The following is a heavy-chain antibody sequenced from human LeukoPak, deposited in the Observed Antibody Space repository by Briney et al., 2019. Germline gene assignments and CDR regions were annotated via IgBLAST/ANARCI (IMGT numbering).Heavy chain of an antibody. J-gene: IGHJ5*02. CDR2: INPNSGGT. CDR1: GYTFAGYY. D-gene: IGHD5-12*01. V-gene: IGHV1-2*06. CDR3: ARDRSSRGYINNWFDP. Sequence: ASVKVSCKASGYTFAGYYMNWVRQAPGQGLEWMGRINPNSGGTNYAQKFQGRVTMTRDTSISTAYMELSRLRSDDTAVYYCARDRSSRGYINNWFDPWGQGTLVTVSS.